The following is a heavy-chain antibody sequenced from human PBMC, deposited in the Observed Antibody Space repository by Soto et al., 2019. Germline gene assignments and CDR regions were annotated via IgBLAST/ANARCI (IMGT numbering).Heavy chain of an antibody. CDR3: AKDGGYCSGGSCYSGWFDP. CDR2: ISYDGSNK. Sequence: VGSVRLSCAASGFTFSSYGMHWVRQAPGKGLEWVAVISYDGSNKYYADSVKGRFTVSRDNSKNTLYLQMNSLRAEDTAVYYCAKDGGYCSGGSCYSGWFDPWGQGTLVTVSS. J-gene: IGHJ5*02. CDR1: GFTFSSYG. D-gene: IGHD2-15*01. V-gene: IGHV3-30*18.